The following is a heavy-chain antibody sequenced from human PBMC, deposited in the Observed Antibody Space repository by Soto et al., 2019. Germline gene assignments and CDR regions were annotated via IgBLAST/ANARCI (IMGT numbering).Heavy chain of an antibody. CDR1: GGSISSDNYY. Sequence: ASETLSLTCTVSGGSISSDNYYWSWIRQPPGKGLEWIGYIYYSGSTYYNPSLKSRVIISIDTSKNQFSLRLSSVTAADTAVYYCASTSYFDNSGSAYWGQGTPVTVSS. J-gene: IGHJ4*02. CDR2: IYYSGST. V-gene: IGHV4-30-4*01. D-gene: IGHD3-22*01. CDR3: ASTSYFDNSGSAY.